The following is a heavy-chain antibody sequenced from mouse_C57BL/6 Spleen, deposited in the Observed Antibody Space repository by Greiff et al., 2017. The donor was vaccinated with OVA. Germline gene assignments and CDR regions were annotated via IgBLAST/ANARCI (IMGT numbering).Heavy chain of an antibody. Sequence: DVQLQESVAELVRPGASVKLSCTASGFNIKNTYMPWVKQRPEQGLEWIGRIDPANGNTKYAPKFQGKATITADTSSNTAYLQLSSLTSEDTAIYYCASQGGSSWGNAMDYWGQGTSVTVSS. J-gene: IGHJ4*01. D-gene: IGHD1-1*01. CDR2: IDPANGNT. CDR3: ASQGGSSWGNAMDY. CDR1: GFNIKNTY. V-gene: IGHV14-3*01.